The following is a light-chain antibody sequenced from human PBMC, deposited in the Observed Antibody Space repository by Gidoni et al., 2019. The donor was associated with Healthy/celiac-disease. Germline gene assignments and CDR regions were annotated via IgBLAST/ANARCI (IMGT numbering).Light chain of an antibody. J-gene: IGKJ3*01. CDR1: QSVSSSY. V-gene: IGKV3-20*01. Sequence: EIVLTQSPGTLSLSPGERATLSCRASQSVSSSYLARYQQKPGQAPRLLIYGASSRATGIPDRFSGSGSGTDFTLTISRLEPEDFAVYYCQQYGSSPLFGPXTKVDIK. CDR2: GAS. CDR3: QQYGSSPL.